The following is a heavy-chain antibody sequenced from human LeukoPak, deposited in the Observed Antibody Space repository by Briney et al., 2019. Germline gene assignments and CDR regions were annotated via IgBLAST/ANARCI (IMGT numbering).Heavy chain of an antibody. CDR3: VRDSRSPGDY. CDR1: GFIFSRYW. CDR2: IKEDGSEK. D-gene: IGHD2-15*01. J-gene: IGHJ4*02. V-gene: IGHV3-7*01. Sequence: GGSLRLSCAASGFIFSRYWMSWVRRAPGKGLDWAANIKEDGSEKSYVDSVKGRFTISRDKAKNSLYLKMSSLRAEDTAVYYCVRDSRSPGDYWGQGTLVTVSS.